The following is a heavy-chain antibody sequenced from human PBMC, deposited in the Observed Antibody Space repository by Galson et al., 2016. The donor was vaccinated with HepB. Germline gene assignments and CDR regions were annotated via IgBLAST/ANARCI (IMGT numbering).Heavy chain of an antibody. Sequence: SLRLSCAASGFTFSIYGMHWVRQAPGKGLEWVAVIWYDGSNKYYADSVKGRFTISRDNSKNMLYLQMNSLRAEDTAVYFCARDRRYCSGGTCRRLYYFGMDVWGQGTTVIVSS. J-gene: IGHJ6*02. CDR2: IWYDGSNK. CDR3: ARDRRYCSGGTCRRLYYFGMDV. D-gene: IGHD2-15*01. V-gene: IGHV3-33*01. CDR1: GFTFSIYG.